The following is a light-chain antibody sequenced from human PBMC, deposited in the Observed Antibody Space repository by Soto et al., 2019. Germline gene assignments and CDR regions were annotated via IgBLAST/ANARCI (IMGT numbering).Light chain of an antibody. Sequence: QSVLTQAPSVSGAPGQRVTISCTGSSSNIGAGYDVHWYQQLPGTAPKLLIYGNSNRPSGVPDRFSGSKSGTSASLAITGLQAEDEADYYCQSYDSSLSGSVFGTATKLTVL. J-gene: IGLJ1*01. V-gene: IGLV1-40*01. CDR2: GNS. CDR1: SSNIGAGYD. CDR3: QSYDSSLSGSV.